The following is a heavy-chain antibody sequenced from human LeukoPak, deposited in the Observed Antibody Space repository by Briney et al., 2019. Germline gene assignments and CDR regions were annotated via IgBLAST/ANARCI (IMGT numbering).Heavy chain of an antibody. J-gene: IGHJ4*02. CDR2: ISGSGVST. Sequence: GGSLRLSCAASGFTFSSYAMGWVRQAPGKGLEWVSGISGSGVSTHYADSVKGRFTISRDNSKNTLYLQMNSLRAEDTAVYYCAKDFWEMSTTDYWGQGTLVTVSS. CDR3: AKDFWEMSTTDY. V-gene: IGHV3-23*01. D-gene: IGHD5-24*01. CDR1: GFTFSSYA.